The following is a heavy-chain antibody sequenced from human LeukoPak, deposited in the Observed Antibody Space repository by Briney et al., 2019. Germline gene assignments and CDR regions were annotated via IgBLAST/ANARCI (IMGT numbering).Heavy chain of an antibody. V-gene: IGHV2-5*01. D-gene: IGHD6-13*01. CDR3: AHRRLKTSWYVSAFDY. CDR2: IYWNDDK. CDR1: GFSLSTSGVG. Sequence: SGPTLVNPTQTLTLTCTFSGFSLSTSGVGVGWIRQPPGKALEWLAFIYWNDDKRYSPSLKSRLTITKDTPKNQVVLTMTNMDPVDTATYYCAHRRLKTSWYVSAFDYWGQGTLVTVSS. J-gene: IGHJ4*02.